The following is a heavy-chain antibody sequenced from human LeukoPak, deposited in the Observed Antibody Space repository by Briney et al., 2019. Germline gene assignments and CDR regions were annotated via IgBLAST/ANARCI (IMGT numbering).Heavy chain of an antibody. Sequence: GGSLRLSCAASGFTVSSNYMSWVRQAPGKGLEWVSVIYSGGSTYYADSVKGRFTISRHNSKNMLYLQMNSLRAEDTAVYYCARDYSNYEVDYWGQGTLVTVSS. J-gene: IGHJ4*02. CDR1: GFTVSSNY. D-gene: IGHD4-4*01. CDR2: IYSGGST. V-gene: IGHV3-53*04. CDR3: ARDYSNYEVDY.